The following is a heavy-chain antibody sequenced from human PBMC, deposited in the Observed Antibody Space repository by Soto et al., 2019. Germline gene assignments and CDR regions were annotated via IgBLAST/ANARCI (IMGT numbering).Heavy chain of an antibody. CDR2: INAGNGST. CDR3: ARERTGTTSMDV. CDR1: GYTFTSYA. J-gene: IGHJ6*02. Sequence: ASVKVSCKASGYTFTSYAMHWVRQAPGQRLEWMGWINAGNGSTSYAQKFQGRVTMTRNTSISTAYMELSSLKSEDTAVYYCARERTGTTSMDVWGQGTTVTVSS. V-gene: IGHV1-3*01. D-gene: IGHD1-1*01.